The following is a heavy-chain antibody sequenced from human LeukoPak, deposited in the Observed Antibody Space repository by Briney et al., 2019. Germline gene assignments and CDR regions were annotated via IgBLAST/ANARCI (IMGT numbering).Heavy chain of an antibody. CDR1: GGSISSYY. Sequence: SETLSLTCTVSGGSISSYYWSWIRQPPGKGLDWIGYIYYSGSTNYNPSLKSRVTISVDTSKNQFSLKLSSVTAADTAVYYCARDMNYYDSSGYYYWFDPWGQGTLVTVSS. J-gene: IGHJ5*02. V-gene: IGHV4-59*01. CDR2: IYYSGST. CDR3: ARDMNYYDSSGYYYWFDP. D-gene: IGHD3-22*01.